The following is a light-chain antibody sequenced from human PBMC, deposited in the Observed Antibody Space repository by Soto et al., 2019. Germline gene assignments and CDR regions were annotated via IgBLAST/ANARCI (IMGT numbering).Light chain of an antibody. V-gene: IGKV3D-15*01. CDR2: GAS. Sequence: EIVMTQSPATLSVSPGERATLSCRASQSVSSNLAWYQQKPGQAPRLLIGASTRATGIPARFSGSGSGTEFTLTISSLQSEDFAVYYCQQYNNWPFTFGPGT. J-gene: IGKJ3*01. CDR3: QQYNNWPFT. CDR1: QSVSSN.